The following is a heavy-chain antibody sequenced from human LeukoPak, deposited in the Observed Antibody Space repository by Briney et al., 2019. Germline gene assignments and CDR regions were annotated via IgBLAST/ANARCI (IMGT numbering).Heavy chain of an antibody. CDR1: GGSISSSSYY. Sequence: KSSETLSLTCTVSGGSISSSSYYWGWIRQPPGKGLEWIGSIYYSGSTYYNPSLKSRVTISVDTSKNQFSLKLSSVTAADTAVYYCARVTEYSSSWQIDYWGQGTLVTVSS. J-gene: IGHJ4*02. CDR2: IYYSGST. D-gene: IGHD6-6*01. V-gene: IGHV4-39*07. CDR3: ARVTEYSSSWQIDY.